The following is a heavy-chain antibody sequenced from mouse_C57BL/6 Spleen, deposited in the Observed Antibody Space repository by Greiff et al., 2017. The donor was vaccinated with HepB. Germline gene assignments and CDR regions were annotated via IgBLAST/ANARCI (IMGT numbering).Heavy chain of an antibody. V-gene: IGHV1-26*01. Sequence: EVKLQQSGPELVKPGASVKISCKASGYTFTDYYMNWVKQSHGKSLEWIGDINPNNGGTSYNQKFKGKATLTVDKSSSTAYMELRSLTSEDSAVYYCARKGNAMDYWGQGTSVTVSS. CDR3: ARKGNAMDY. J-gene: IGHJ4*01. CDR2: INPNNGGT. CDR1: GYTFTDYY.